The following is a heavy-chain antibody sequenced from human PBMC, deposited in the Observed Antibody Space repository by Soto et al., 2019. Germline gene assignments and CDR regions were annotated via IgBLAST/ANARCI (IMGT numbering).Heavy chain of an antibody. CDR1: GFTFSSYG. CDR2: ISYDGSNK. J-gene: IGHJ6*02. D-gene: IGHD2-15*01. V-gene: IGHV3-30*18. CDR3: AKEIMEWIVVVVAATSWGMDV. Sequence: GGSLRLSCAASGFTFSSYGMHWVRQAPGKGLEWVAVISYDGSNKYYADSVKGRFTISRDNSKNTLYLQMNSLRAEDTAVYYCAKEIMEWIVVVVAATSWGMDVWGQGTTVTSP.